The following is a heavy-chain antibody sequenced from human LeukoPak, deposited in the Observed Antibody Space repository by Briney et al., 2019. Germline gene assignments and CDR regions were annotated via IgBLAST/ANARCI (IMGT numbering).Heavy chain of an antibody. D-gene: IGHD2-15*01. CDR1: GFTFSTYW. CDR3: ARDIGYCSGGSRSAFDY. CDR2: IKQDGSEK. J-gene: IGHJ4*02. V-gene: IGHV3-7*01. Sequence: PGGSLRLSCAASGFTFSTYWMSWVRQAPGKGLEWVANIKQDGSEKYYVDSVKGRFTISRDNAKNSLYLQMNSLRAEDTAVYYCARDIGYCSGGSRSAFDYWGQGTLVTVSS.